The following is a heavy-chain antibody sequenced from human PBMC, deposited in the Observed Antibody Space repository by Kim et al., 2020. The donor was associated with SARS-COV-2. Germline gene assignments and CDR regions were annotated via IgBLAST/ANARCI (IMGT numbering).Heavy chain of an antibody. D-gene: IGHD3-3*01. Sequence: VKGRCTISRDNSKNTLYLQMNSLRAEDTAVYYCAKMLGRYDFWSGTSLDYWGQGTLVTVSS. CDR3: AKMLGRYDFWSGTSLDY. V-gene: IGHV3-23*01. J-gene: IGHJ4*02.